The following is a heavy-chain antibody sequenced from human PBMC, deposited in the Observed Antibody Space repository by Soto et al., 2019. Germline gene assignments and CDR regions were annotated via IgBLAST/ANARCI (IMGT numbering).Heavy chain of an antibody. CDR3: ARAPLYSSGWYYYYGMDV. J-gene: IGHJ6*02. Sequence: SETLSLTXAVYGGSFSGYYWSWIRQPPGKGLEWIGEINHSGSTNYNPSLKSRVTISVDTSKNQFSLKLSSVTAADTAVYYCARAPLYSSGWYYYYGMDVWGQGTTVTVSS. CDR2: INHSGST. D-gene: IGHD6-19*01. CDR1: GGSFSGYY. V-gene: IGHV4-34*01.